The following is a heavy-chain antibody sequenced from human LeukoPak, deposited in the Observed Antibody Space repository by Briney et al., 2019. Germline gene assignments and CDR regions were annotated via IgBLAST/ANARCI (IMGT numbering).Heavy chain of an antibody. V-gene: IGHV1-2*06. D-gene: IGHD3-16*01. CDR2: INPYSGGT. J-gene: IGHJ5*02. Sequence: ASVKVSCKTSGYTFTGYYILWVRQAPGQGLEWMGRINPYSGGTNFAQRFQGRVTLTRDTSISTAYMELSRLRSDDTAVYYCARELGGSYNWFDPWGQGTLVTVSS. CDR3: ARELGGSYNWFDP. CDR1: GYTFTGYY.